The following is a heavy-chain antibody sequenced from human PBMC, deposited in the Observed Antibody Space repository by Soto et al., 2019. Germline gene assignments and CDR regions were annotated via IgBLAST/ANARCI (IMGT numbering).Heavy chain of an antibody. CDR1: GFSVRSSQ. CDR2: IYYSGST. J-gene: IGHJ4*02. D-gene: IGHD4-17*01. V-gene: IGHV4-59*08. CDR3: ARRYGPGFDY. Sequence: GSLRLSCATSGFSVRSSQMSWIRQPPGKGLEWIGYIYYSGSTYYNPSLKSRVTISVDTSKNQFSLKLSSATAADTAVYYCARRYGPGFDYWGQGTLVTVSS.